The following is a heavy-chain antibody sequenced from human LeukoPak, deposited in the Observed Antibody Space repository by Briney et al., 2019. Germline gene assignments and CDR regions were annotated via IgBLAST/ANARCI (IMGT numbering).Heavy chain of an antibody. D-gene: IGHD2-15*01. CDR1: GYTFSTYD. J-gene: IGHJ5*02. Sequence: GASVKVSCKASGYTFSTYDINWVRQATGQGLEWMGWMNPNSGNTGYAQKFQGRVTMTRNTSINTAYMELSSLRSEDTAAYYCASGVAQFDPWGQGTLVTVSS. CDR2: MNPNSGNT. CDR3: ASGVAQFDP. V-gene: IGHV1-8*01.